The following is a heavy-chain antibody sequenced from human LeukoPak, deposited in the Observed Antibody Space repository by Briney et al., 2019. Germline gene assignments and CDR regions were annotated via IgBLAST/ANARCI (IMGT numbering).Heavy chain of an antibody. CDR2: IYYSGST. CDR3: AGQGGRPLFDY. D-gene: IGHD2-15*01. Sequence: SETLSLTCTVSGGSISGYYWSWIRQPPGKGLEWIGYIYYSGSTNYNPSLKSRVTISVDTSKNQFSLKLSSVTAADTAVYYCAGQGGRPLFDYWGQGTLVTVSS. CDR1: GGSISGYY. J-gene: IGHJ4*02. V-gene: IGHV4-59*08.